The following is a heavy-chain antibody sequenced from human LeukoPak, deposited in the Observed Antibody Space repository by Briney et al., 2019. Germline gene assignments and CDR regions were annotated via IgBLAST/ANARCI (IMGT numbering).Heavy chain of an antibody. Sequence: PGGSLRLSCAASGFTFSSYAMNWVRQAPGKGLEWVSSISSRSSYIYYADSVKGRFAISRDNAKNSLYLQMNSLRAEDTAVYYCARVSAMVSVSWFDPWGQGTLVTVSS. CDR1: GFTFSSYA. J-gene: IGHJ5*02. D-gene: IGHD5-18*01. CDR3: ARVSAMVSVSWFDP. V-gene: IGHV3-21*01. CDR2: ISSRSSYI.